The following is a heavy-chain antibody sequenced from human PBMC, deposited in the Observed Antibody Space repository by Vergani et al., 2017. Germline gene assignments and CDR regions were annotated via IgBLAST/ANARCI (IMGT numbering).Heavy chain of an antibody. CDR2: INPSGGST. V-gene: IGHV1-46*01. J-gene: IGHJ3*02. D-gene: IGHD2-2*01. Sequence: QVQLVQSGAEVKKPGSSVKVSCKASGGTFSSYAISWVRQAPGQGLEWMGIINPSGGSTSYAQKFQGRVTMTRDTSTSTVYMELSSLRSEDTAVYYCAGGYQPLLWHDAFDIWGQGTMVTVSS. CDR1: GGTFSSYA. CDR3: AGGYQPLLWHDAFDI.